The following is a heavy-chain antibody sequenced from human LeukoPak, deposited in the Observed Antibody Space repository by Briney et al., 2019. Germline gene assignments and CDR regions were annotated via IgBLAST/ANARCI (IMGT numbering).Heavy chain of an antibody. CDR1: GFTFSNAW. V-gene: IGHV3-15*01. D-gene: IGHD5-12*01. CDR2: IIKKTDGGTT. J-gene: IGHJ4*02. CDR3: TTGGYGGQFDY. Sequence: GGSLRLSCSASGFTFSNAWMSWVRQAPGKGLEWVGRIIKKTDGGTTDYAAPVKGRFTISRDDSKNTLYLQMNGLKTEDTAVYYCTTGGYGGQFDYWGQGTLVTVSS.